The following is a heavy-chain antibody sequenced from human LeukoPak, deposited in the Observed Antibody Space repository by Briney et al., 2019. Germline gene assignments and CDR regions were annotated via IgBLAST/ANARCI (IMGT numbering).Heavy chain of an antibody. CDR2: MNPNSGNT. V-gene: IGHV1-8*01. J-gene: IGHJ4*02. CDR1: GYTFTSYD. Sequence: ASVKVSCKASGYTFTSYDINWVRQATGQGLEWMGWMNPNSGNTGYAQKFQGRVTMTRNTSISTAYMELSSLRSEDTAVYYCARDSQAGGMVDNWGQGGLVTVSS. D-gene: IGHD3-16*01. CDR3: ARDSQAGGMVDN.